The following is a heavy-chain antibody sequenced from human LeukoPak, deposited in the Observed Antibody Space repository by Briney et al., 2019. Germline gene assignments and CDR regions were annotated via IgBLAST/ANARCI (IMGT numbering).Heavy chain of an antibody. CDR2: IYYSGST. D-gene: IGHD5-12*01. CDR1: GGSISSYY. V-gene: IGHV4-59*12. J-gene: IGHJ4*02. Sequence: SETLSLTCTVSGGSISSYYWSWIRQPPGKGLEWIGYIYYSGSTNYNPSLKSRVTISVDTSKNQFSLKLSSVTAADTAVYYCARGPCTRTDIRYWGQGTLVTVSS. CDR3: ARGPCTRTDIRY.